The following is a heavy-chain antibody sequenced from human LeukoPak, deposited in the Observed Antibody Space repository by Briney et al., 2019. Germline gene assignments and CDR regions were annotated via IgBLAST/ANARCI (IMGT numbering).Heavy chain of an antibody. CDR2: ISTSSSTI. CDR3: ARDRGHYFDY. Sequence: GGGLVKPGGSLRLSCAASGFTFSSHSMNWVRQAPGKGLEWVSYISTSSSTIYYADSVKGRFTIPRDNAKNSLYLQMNSLRAEDTAVYYCARDRGHYFDYWGQGTLVTVSS. J-gene: IGHJ4*02. CDR1: GFTFSSHS. V-gene: IGHV3-48*01.